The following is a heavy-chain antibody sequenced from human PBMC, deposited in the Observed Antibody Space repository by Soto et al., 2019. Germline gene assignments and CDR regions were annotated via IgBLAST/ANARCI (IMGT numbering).Heavy chain of an antibody. Sequence: QVQLQESGPGLVKPSETLSLTCTVSGGSMRGQHWSWIRQPRGKGLEWIGHHSDSTNYNPSLKSRITISTDTSKTQFSLKLSSVTAADTAVYYCATYTVGEGGRGYWGQGTLVTVSS. V-gene: IGHV4-4*09. CDR3: ATYTVGEGGRGY. CDR2: HHSDST. D-gene: IGHD3-16*01. CDR1: GGSMRGQH. J-gene: IGHJ4*02.